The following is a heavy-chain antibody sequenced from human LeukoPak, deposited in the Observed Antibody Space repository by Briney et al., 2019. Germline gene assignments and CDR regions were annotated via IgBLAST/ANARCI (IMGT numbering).Heavy chain of an antibody. V-gene: IGHV1-2*02. J-gene: IGHJ4*02. CDR2: MNPNRGDT. Sequence: GASVKVSCKASGYTFTIYYIHWVRQAPGQGLEWMGWMNPNRGDTSYAQKFQGRVTMTRDTPINTAYMELSGLTSDDTAVYYCGRRRIDCSDTGCYVDYWGQGTLVTVSS. D-gene: IGHD2-15*01. CDR1: GYTFTIYY. CDR3: GRRRIDCSDTGCYVDY.